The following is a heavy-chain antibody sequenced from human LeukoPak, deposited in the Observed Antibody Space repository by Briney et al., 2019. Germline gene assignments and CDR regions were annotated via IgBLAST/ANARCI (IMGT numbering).Heavy chain of an antibody. D-gene: IGHD2-8*01. V-gene: IGHV3-23*01. Sequence: SGGSLRLSCAASGFAFSSYVLSWVRQAPGKGLKWVSAIGGSGGATYYADSVKGRFTISRDNSKNTLYLQMNSLRADDTAVYYCAKGVGLNNYYYYGVDVWGKGTTVTVSS. CDR3: AKGVGLNNYYYYGVDV. CDR1: GFAFSSYV. J-gene: IGHJ6*04. CDR2: IGGSGGAT.